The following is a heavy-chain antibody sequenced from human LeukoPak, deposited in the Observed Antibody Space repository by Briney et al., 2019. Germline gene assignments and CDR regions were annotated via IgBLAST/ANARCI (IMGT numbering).Heavy chain of an antibody. J-gene: IGHJ5*02. V-gene: IGHV3-30*02. CDR1: GFTFSSYG. CDR2: IRYDGSNK. D-gene: IGHD3-10*01. CDR3: ARDVDYYGSGSYSCWFDP. Sequence: GGSLRLSCAASGFTFSSYGMHWVRQAPGKGLEWVAFIRYDGSNKYYADSVKGRFTISRDNSKNTLYLQMNSLRAEDTAVYHCARDVDYYGSGSYSCWFDPWGQGTLVTVSS.